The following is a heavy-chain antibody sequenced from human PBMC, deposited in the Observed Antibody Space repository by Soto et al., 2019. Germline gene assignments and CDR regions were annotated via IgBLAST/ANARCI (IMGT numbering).Heavy chain of an antibody. D-gene: IGHD1-26*01. CDR3: AHTAPSGPHWETFKY. V-gene: IGHV2-5*02. J-gene: IGHJ4*02. Sequence: QITLKESGPPLVKPTQTLTLTCTVSGFSLMTNGVGVGWFRQPPGKALEWLALIYRDDDKRYRPSLKSRVTITKDSSKHQVVLTMPNMDPVDTATYYCAHTAPSGPHWETFKYWGQGTLVTVS. CDR1: GFSLMTNGVG. CDR2: IYRDDDK.